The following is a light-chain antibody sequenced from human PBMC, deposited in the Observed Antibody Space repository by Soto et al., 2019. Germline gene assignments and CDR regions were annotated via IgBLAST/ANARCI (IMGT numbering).Light chain of an antibody. CDR3: QQYFSAPT. CDR2: WAS. J-gene: IGKJ4*01. Sequence: DIVMTQSPDSLAVSLGERATINCNSSQSVLSNSNNKNYLAWYQQKPGQPPKLLIYWASTREFGAPDRFSGSGSGTDFTLTISSLQAEDVAVYHCQQYFSAPTFGGRTKVDIK. CDR1: QSVLSNSNNKNY. V-gene: IGKV4-1*01.